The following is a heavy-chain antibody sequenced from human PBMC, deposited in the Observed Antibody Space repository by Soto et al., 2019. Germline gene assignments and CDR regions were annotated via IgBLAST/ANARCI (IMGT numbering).Heavy chain of an antibody. CDR3: SRFIMGGGWFDPNYYHGMDV. CDR2: ISGYYGNT. D-gene: IGHD6-19*01. CDR1: GYTFSNYE. J-gene: IGHJ6*02. V-gene: IGHV1-18*01. Sequence: ASVKVSCKTSGYTFSNYEMNRLRQAPRQRREGMDWISGYYGNTNYAQTVQGRVTMTTDTSTCTVYMELKRLKADATAISYCSRFIMGGGWFDPNYYHGMDVWGQGTTVTVSS.